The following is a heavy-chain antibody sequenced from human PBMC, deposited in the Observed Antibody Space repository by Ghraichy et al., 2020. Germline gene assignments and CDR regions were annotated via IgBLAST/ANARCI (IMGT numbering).Heavy chain of an antibody. J-gene: IGHJ4*02. Sequence: SETLSLTCTVSGGSISSYWWTWIRQPPGKGLEWIGNIYYHGGTNYNSSLKSRLPMSVDTSKSQVSLKLSSVTAADTAVYYCVGGRPGDPFDYCGQGPLVAVSS. CDR2: IYYHGGT. V-gene: IGHV4-59*01. CDR1: GGSISSYW. D-gene: IGHD4-17*01. CDR3: VGGRPGDPFDY.